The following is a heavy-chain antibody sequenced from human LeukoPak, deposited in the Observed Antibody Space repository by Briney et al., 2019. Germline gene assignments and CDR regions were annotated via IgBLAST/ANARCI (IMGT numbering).Heavy chain of an antibody. CDR2: ISWNSGSI. Sequence: GRSLRLSCAASGFTLVDYAMHWVRPAPGRGLEWVSGISWNSGSIGYADSVKGRFTISRDNAKNSLYLQMNSLRAEDTALYYCAKSNSPVIAVAGTLDIWGQGTMVTVSS. CDR1: GFTLVDYA. J-gene: IGHJ3*02. V-gene: IGHV3-9*01. D-gene: IGHD6-19*01. CDR3: AKSNSPVIAVAGTLDI.